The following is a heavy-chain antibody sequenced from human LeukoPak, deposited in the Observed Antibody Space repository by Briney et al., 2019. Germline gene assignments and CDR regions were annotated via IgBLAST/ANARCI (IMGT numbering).Heavy chain of an antibody. D-gene: IGHD3-10*01. V-gene: IGHV4-31*03. Sequence: SSQTLSLTCTVSGGSISSGGYYWSWIRQHPGKGLELIGYIYYSGSTYYNPSLKSRVTISVDTSKNQFSLKLSSVTAADTAVYYCVRTMVRGVISCFDYWGQGTLVTVSS. CDR2: IYYSGST. CDR3: VRTMVRGVISCFDY. CDR1: GGSISSGGYY. J-gene: IGHJ4*02.